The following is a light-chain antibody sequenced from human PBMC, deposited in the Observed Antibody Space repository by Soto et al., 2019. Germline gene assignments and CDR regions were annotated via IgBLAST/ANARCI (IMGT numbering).Light chain of an antibody. Sequence: ESLLTQSPGTLSLSPGERATLSCRASQTVNSRHLNWYQHKPGQAPRLLIYGASIRAAGIPDRFSGSRSGADFSLTITRLEPEDSAGYNWQQFGGSRPAFTFGQGTKLEI. CDR2: GAS. CDR1: QTVNSRH. J-gene: IGKJ2*01. CDR3: QQFGGSRPAFT. V-gene: IGKV3-20*01.